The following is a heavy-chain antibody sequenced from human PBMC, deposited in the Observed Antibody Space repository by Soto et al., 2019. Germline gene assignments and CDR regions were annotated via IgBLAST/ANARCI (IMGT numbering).Heavy chain of an antibody. J-gene: IGHJ4*02. V-gene: IGHV3-21*01. Sequence: EVDLVESGGGLAKPGGALRLSCTDSGFTFSSHTMNWVRQAPGKGLEWVSSISATGSDIYYGDSVMGRFTISRDNAKNSLYLQLNNLRVEDTAVYYSARGYDVVRVPVAIRVGYFDHWGQGTVVTVSS. CDR3: ARGYDVVRVPVAIRVGYFDH. D-gene: IGHD3-16*01. CDR1: GFTFSSHT. CDR2: ISATGSDI.